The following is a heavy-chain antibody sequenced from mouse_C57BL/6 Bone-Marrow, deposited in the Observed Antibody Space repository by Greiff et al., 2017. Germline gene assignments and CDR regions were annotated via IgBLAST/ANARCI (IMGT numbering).Heavy chain of an antibody. CDR2: IDPSDSYT. CDR1: GYTFTSYW. CDR3: AREEFVWYYFDY. V-gene: IGHV1-69*01. Sequence: QVQLQQPGAELVMPGASVKLSCKASGYTFTSYWMHWVKQRPGQGLEWIGEIDPSDSYTNYNQKFKGESTLTVDKSSSTAYMQLSSLTSEDSAVYYCAREEFVWYYFDYGGGGTTLTVSS. J-gene: IGHJ2*01. D-gene: IGHD2-10*02.